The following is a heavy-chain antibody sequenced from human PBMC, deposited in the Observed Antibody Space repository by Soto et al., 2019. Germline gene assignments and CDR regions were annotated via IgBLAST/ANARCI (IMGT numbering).Heavy chain of an antibody. J-gene: IGHJ1*01. CDR3: AKDGYRGYDQPYWYFQH. V-gene: IGHV3-23*01. CDR1: EVPCSGLS. Sequence: GGSTRLSSGSSEVPCSGLSRILVRQATGKGLEWVSAISGSGGSTYYADSVKGRFTISRDNSKNTLYLQMNSLRAEDTAVYYCAKDGYRGYDQPYWYFQHGGPGTLVTVSS. CDR2: ISGSGGST. D-gene: IGHD5-12*01.